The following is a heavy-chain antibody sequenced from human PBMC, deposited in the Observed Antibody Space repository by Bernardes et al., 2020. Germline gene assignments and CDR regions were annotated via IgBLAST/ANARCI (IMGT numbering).Heavy chain of an antibody. D-gene: IGHD2-2*02. V-gene: IGHV2-5*02. J-gene: IGHJ5*02. Sequence: SGPTLVKPTQTLTLTCTFSGFSLSTSGVGVGWIRQPPGKALEWLALIYWDDDKRYSPSLKSRLTITKDTSKNRVVLTMTNMDPVDTATYYCAHRRLLYGCFDPWGQGTLVTVTA. CDR1: GFSLSTSGVG. CDR3: AHRRLLYGCFDP. CDR2: IYWDDDK.